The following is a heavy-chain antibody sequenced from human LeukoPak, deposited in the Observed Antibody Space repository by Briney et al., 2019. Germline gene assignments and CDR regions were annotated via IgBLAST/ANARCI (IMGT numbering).Heavy chain of an antibody. D-gene: IGHD2/OR15-2a*01. CDR3: ARHGPPITSEYRPPYGAVDI. Sequence: SETLSLTCTVSGGSISSSNCCWGWIRQPPGKGLEVIGSIYYSGSTYYNPSLKSRVTISVDTSKNQFSLKLGSVTAADTAVYYCARHGPPITSEYRPPYGAVDIWGQGTTVIVSS. CDR1: GGSISSSNCC. V-gene: IGHV4-39*01. CDR2: IYYSGST. J-gene: IGHJ3*02.